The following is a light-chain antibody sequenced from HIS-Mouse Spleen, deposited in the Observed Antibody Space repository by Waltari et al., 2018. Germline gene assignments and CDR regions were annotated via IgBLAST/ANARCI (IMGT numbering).Light chain of an antibody. V-gene: IGLV2-14*03. Sequence: QSALTQPASVSGSPGQSITISCTGTSSDVGGYNYVSWYQQHPGKAPKLMIYEVSNRPSGVSNRFSGSKSGNTASLTISGLQAEDEADYYCSSYTSSSFNVVFGGGTKLTVL. J-gene: IGLJ2*01. CDR2: EVS. CDR1: SSDVGGYNY. CDR3: SSYTSSSFNVV.